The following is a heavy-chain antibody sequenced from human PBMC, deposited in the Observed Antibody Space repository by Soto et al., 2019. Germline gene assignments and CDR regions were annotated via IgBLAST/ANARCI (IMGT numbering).Heavy chain of an antibody. CDR2: ISSSSRYT. CDR1: GFTFSDYY. Sequence: GGSLRLSCAASGFTFSDYYMSWIRQAPGKGLEWISYISSSSRYTNYADSVKGRFTISRDNARNSLFLQMNSLRAEDTAMYYCARDTKEVTAGRGAFDIWGQGTMVTVSS. V-gene: IGHV3-11*06. CDR3: ARDTKEVTAGRGAFDI. D-gene: IGHD3-10*01. J-gene: IGHJ3*02.